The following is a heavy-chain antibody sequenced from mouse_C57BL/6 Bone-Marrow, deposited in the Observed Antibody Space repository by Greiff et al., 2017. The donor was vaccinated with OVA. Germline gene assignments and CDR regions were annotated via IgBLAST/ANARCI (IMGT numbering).Heavy chain of an antibody. CDR2: IDPENGDT. D-gene: IGHD1-1*01. Sequence: VQLQQSGAELVRPGASVKLSCTASGFNITDDYMHWVKQRPEQGLEWIGWIDPENGDTEYASKFQGKATITADTSSNTAYLQLSSLTSEDTAVYYCTTDTTVVADYYAMDYWGQGTSVTVSS. CDR1: GFNITDDY. V-gene: IGHV14-4*01. CDR3: TTDTTVVADYYAMDY. J-gene: IGHJ4*01.